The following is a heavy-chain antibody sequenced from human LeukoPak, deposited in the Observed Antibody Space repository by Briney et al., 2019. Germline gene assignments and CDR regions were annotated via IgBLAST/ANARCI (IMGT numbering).Heavy chain of an antibody. Sequence: PSETLSLTCAVYGGSFSGYYWSWIRQPPGKGLEWIGEINHSGSTNYNPSLKSRVTISVDTSKNQFSLKLSSVTAADTAVYYCARVSSRYYGSGSYLGSKYYGMDVWGQGTTVTVSS. J-gene: IGHJ6*02. V-gene: IGHV4-34*01. CDR1: GGSFSGYY. CDR3: ARVSSRYYGSGSYLGSKYYGMDV. CDR2: INHSGST. D-gene: IGHD3-10*01.